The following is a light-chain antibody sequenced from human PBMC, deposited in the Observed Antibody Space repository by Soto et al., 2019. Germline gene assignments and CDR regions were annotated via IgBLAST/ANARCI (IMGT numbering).Light chain of an antibody. CDR1: QSISTY. V-gene: IGKV1-39*01. J-gene: IGKJ1*01. Sequence: DIQMTQSPSSLSASVGHRVTITCRASQSISTYLNWYQQKPGKAPKLLIYAASSLQSGVPSRFSGSGSGTDFTLTISSLQPEDFATYYCQQSYRTPRTLGQGTKVDIK. CDR2: AAS. CDR3: QQSYRTPRT.